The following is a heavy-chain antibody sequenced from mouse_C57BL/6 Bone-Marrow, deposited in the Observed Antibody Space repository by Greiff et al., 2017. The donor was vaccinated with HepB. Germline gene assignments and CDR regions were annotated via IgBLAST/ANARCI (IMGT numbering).Heavy chain of an antibody. CDR3: ARDRWLLPFDY. CDR2: INSDGSST. CDR1: GFTFSDYY. J-gene: IGHJ2*01. V-gene: IGHV5-16*01. Sequence: EVKLVESEGGLVQPGSSMKLSCTASGFTFSDYYMAWVRQVPEKGLEWVANINSDGSSTYYLDSLKSRFIISIDNAKNILYLQMSSLKSEDTATYYCARDRWLLPFDYWGQGTTLTVSS. D-gene: IGHD2-3*01.